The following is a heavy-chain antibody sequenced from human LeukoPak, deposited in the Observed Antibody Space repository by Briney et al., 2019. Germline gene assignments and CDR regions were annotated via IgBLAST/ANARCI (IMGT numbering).Heavy chain of an antibody. CDR1: GFTFSSYA. Sequence: PGRSLRLSCAASGFTFSSYAMSWVRQAPGKGLEWISAISGSGGSTFYADSVKGRFTISRDNSKNTLYLQMNSLRAEDTAVYYCALTDLRSANDYWGQGTLVTVSS. J-gene: IGHJ4*02. V-gene: IGHV3-23*01. CDR3: ALTDLRSANDY. D-gene: IGHD3-3*01. CDR2: ISGSGGST.